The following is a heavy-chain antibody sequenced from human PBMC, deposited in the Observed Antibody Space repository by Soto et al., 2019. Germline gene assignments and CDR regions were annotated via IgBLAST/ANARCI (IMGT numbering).Heavy chain of an antibody. CDR1: GFTFDDYA. D-gene: IGHD4-17*01. CDR3: AKDTYGGNSGGADV. J-gene: IGHJ6*02. V-gene: IGHV3-9*01. Sequence: HPGGSLRLSCAASGFTFDDYAMHWVRQAPGKGLEWVSGISWNSGSIGYADSVKGRFTISRDNAKNSLYLQMNSLRAEDTALYYCAKDTYGGNSGGADVWGQGTTVTVSS. CDR2: ISWNSGSI.